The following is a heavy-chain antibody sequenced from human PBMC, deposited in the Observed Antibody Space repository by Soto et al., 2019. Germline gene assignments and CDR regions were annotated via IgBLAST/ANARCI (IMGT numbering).Heavy chain of an antibody. D-gene: IGHD4-4*01. CDR3: ARDRSYSNSSHYYYGMDV. V-gene: IGHV4-59*01. CDR2: IYYSGST. CDR1: GGSISSYY. J-gene: IGHJ6*02. Sequence: SETLSLTCTVSGGSISSYYWSWIRQPPGKGLEWIGYIYYSGSTNYNPSLKSRVTISVDTSKNQFSLKLSSVTAADTAVYYCARDRSYSNSSHYYYGMDVWGQGTTVNVS.